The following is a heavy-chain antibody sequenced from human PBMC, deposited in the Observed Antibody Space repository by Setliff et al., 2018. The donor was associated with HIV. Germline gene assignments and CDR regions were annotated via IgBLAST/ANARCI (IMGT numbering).Heavy chain of an antibody. D-gene: IGHD3-10*01. CDR2: IYYSGST. CDR1: GGSISSGGYY. J-gene: IGHJ6*03. V-gene: IGHV4-31*03. Sequence: SETLSLTCTVSGGSISSGGYYWSWIRQHPWKGLEWIGYIYYSGSTYYNPSLKSRVTMSVGTYKNQFSLMLSSVTAADTAVDYCARARGLLPYYYLDVWGQGTTVTVSS. CDR3: ARARGLLPYYYLDV.